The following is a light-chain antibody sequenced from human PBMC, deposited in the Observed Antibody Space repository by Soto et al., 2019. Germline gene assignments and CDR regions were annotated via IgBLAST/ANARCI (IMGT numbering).Light chain of an antibody. Sequence: QSVLSQPPSASGTPGQTVTISCSGSIPNIGKNAVNWYHQLPGTAPKLLIFGLNQRPSGVPDRFSAYKSGTSASLAISGLRYEDDADYYCAAWDDSLGQPVFGGGTKLTVL. CDR3: AAWDDSLGQPV. J-gene: IGLJ2*01. CDR1: IPNIGKNA. CDR2: GLN. V-gene: IGLV1-44*01.